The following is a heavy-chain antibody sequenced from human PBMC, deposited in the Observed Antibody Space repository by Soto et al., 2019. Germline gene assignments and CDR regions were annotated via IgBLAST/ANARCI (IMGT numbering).Heavy chain of an antibody. CDR2: ISPSNGQT. Sequence: ASLKGSCKASGYTFNNFCLSWGRQAPGQRLEWMGWISPSNGQTIYAQNFQGRVTMTTDTSTATAHMELRSLISDDTAVYYCARVIMIFGVANLGSYFDYWGQGTRVTVSS. CDR3: ARVIMIFGVANLGSYFDY. CDR1: GYTFNNFC. D-gene: IGHD3-3*01. J-gene: IGHJ4*02. V-gene: IGHV1-18*01.